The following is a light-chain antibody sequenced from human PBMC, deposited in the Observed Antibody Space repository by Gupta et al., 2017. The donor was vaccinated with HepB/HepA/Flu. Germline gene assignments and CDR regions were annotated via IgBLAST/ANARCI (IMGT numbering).Light chain of an antibody. Sequence: DIVMTQSPDSLAVSLGERATINCKSSQSVLYSSNNENYLAWYQHKPGQPPRVLIYWASTRESGVPDRFSGSGSGTDFTLTISSLQAEDVAVYYCQQDDDTPLTFGGGTKVEIK. CDR2: WAS. J-gene: IGKJ4*01. V-gene: IGKV4-1*01. CDR3: QQDDDTPLT. CDR1: QSVLYSSNNENY.